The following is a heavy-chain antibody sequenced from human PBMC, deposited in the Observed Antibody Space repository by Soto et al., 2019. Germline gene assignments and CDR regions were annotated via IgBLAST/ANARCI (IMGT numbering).Heavy chain of an antibody. CDR1: GYSFTSDW. D-gene: IGHD3-10*01. J-gene: IGHJ6*02. Sequence: GESLKISCKGSGYSFTSDWISWGRQMPGKGLEWMGRIDPSDSYTNYSPSFQGHVTISADKSISTAYLQWSSLKASDTAMYYCARLAMVRGAPTYGMDVWGQGTTVTVSS. CDR2: IDPSDSYT. V-gene: IGHV5-10-1*01. CDR3: ARLAMVRGAPTYGMDV.